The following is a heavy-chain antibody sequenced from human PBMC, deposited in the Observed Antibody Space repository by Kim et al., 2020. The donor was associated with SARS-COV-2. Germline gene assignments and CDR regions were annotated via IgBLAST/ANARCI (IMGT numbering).Heavy chain of an antibody. J-gene: IGHJ4*01. CDR1: GFMFSSYA. D-gene: IGHD3-22*01. Sequence: GGSLRLSCAASGFMFSSYAMNWVRQAPGKGLEWVSGISGSDGSTYYGNSVRGRFFVSRDNSKNTLYLQMDSLRVDDTAVYYCAKGRRPHYYDEAYFDYWG. CDR2: ISGSDGST. CDR3: AKGRRPHYYDEAYFDY. V-gene: IGHV3-23*01.